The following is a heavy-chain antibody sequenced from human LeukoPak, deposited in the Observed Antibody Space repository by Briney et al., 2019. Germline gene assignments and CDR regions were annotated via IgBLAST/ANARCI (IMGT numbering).Heavy chain of an antibody. CDR3: ARAGGTSAYHYYFYYYMDV. CDR2: INPNSGGT. J-gene: IGHJ6*03. V-gene: IGHV1-2*02. D-gene: IGHD6-25*01. CDR1: GYTFTGYY. Sequence: ASVKVSCKASGYTFTGYYMHWVRQAPGQGLEWMGWINPNSGGTNYAQKFQGRVTITRNTSISTAYMELSSLRSDDTAVYYCARAGGTSAYHYYFYYYMDVWGKGTTVTVSS.